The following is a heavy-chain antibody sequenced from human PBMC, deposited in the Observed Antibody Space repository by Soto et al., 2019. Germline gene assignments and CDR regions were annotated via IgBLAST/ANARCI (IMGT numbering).Heavy chain of an antibody. J-gene: IGHJ6*02. CDR1: GYTFTSYG. CDR3: ARDPSYGYCSGGSCYPYYYYYGMDV. CDR2: ISAYNGNT. D-gene: IGHD2-15*01. V-gene: IGHV1-18*04. Sequence: ASVKVSCKASGYTFTSYGISWVRQAPGQGLERMRWISAYNGNTNYAQKLQGRVTMTTDTSTSTAYMELRSLRSDDTAVYYCARDPSYGYCSGGSCYPYYYYYGMDVWGQGTTVTVSS.